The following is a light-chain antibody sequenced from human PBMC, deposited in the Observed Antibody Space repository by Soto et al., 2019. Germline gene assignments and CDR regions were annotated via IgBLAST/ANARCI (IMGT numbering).Light chain of an antibody. CDR3: SSFSGNNNLI. J-gene: IGLJ2*01. CDR1: GSDIGSYNF. V-gene: IGLV2-8*01. CDR2: EVN. Sequence: QSVLTQPPSASGSPGQSVTISCSGTGSDIGSYNFVSWYQQNPGKAPKLIIYEVNKRPSGVPGRFSGSKSANTASLTVSGLQTEDEGDYYCSSFSGNNNLIFGGGTKLTVL.